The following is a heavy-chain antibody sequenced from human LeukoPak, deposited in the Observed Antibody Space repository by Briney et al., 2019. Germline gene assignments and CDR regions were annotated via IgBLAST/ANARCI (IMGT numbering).Heavy chain of an antibody. CDR1: GGSFSGYY. V-gene: IGHV4-34*01. Sequence: SETLSLTCAVYGGSFSGYYWSWIRQPPGKGLEWIGEINHSGSINYNPSLKSRVTISVDTSKNQFSLKLSSVTAADTAEYYCARGRTNWNYYYYYMDVWGKGTTVTVSS. CDR3: ARGRTNWNYYYYYMDV. J-gene: IGHJ6*03. CDR2: INHSGSI. D-gene: IGHD1-1*01.